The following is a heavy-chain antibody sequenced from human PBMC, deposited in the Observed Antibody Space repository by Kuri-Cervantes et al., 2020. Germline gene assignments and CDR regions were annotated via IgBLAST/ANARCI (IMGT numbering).Heavy chain of an antibody. CDR2: ISSSSSTI. V-gene: IGHV3-48*01. J-gene: IGHJ6*03. Sequence: GGSLRLSCAASGFTFSNAWMSWVRQAPGKGLEWVSYISSSSSTIYYADSVKGRFTISRDNAKNSLYLQMNSLRAEDTAVYYCASLAGRTRSIAARRGGLNYYMDVWGKGTTVTVSS. CDR1: GFTFSNAW. D-gene: IGHD6-6*01. CDR3: ASLAGRTRSIAARRGGLNYYMDV.